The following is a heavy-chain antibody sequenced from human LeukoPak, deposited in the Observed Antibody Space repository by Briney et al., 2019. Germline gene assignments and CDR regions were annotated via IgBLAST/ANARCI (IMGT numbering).Heavy chain of an antibody. CDR3: ARDYLLIHYDSSGYYRDAFDL. CDR2: IKQDGSEK. J-gene: IGHJ3*01. Sequence: GGSLRLSCAASGFTFDDYGMSWVRQAPGKGLEWVANIKQDGSEKYYVDSVKGRFTISRDNAKNSLYLQMNSLRAEDTAVYYCARDYLLIHYDSSGYYRDAFDLWGQGTMVTVSS. V-gene: IGHV3-7*01. CDR1: GFTFDDYG. D-gene: IGHD3-22*01.